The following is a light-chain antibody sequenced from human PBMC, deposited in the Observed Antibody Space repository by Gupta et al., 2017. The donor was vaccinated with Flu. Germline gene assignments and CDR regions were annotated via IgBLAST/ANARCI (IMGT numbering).Light chain of an antibody. CDR1: SSNIGSNT. J-gene: IGLJ3*02. CDR3: AAWDDSLNAWL. V-gene: IGLV1-44*01. CDR2: SDN. Sequence: QSVLTQPPSTSGTPGQRVTISCSGGSSNIGSNTVNWFQHLPGAAPKPLIDSDNQRPSGVPDRFSGSKSGTSAYLAISGLQSEDEAEDDGAAWDDSLNAWLFGGGTKLTGL.